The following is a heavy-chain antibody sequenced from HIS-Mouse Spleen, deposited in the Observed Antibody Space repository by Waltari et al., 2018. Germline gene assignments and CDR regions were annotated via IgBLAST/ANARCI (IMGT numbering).Heavy chain of an antibody. CDR2: INPNSGGT. CDR3: ARREEYSSSSGGAFDI. D-gene: IGHD6-6*01. J-gene: IGHJ3*02. Sequence: QVQLVQSGAEVKKPGASVKVSCKASGYTFTGHYMHWVRQAPGQGLEWMGWINPNSGGTNYAQKFQGRVTMTRDTSISTAYMELSRLRSDDTAVYYCARREEYSSSSGGAFDIWGQGTMVTVSS. CDR1: GYTFTGHY. V-gene: IGHV1-2*02.